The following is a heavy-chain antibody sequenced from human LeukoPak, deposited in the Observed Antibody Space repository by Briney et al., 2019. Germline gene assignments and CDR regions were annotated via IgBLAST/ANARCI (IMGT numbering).Heavy chain of an antibody. CDR3: ARKVPNDSSGYYYRGQFDP. J-gene: IGHJ5*02. D-gene: IGHD3-22*01. CDR2: IIPIFGTT. V-gene: IGHV1-69*06. Sequence: ASVKVSCKASGYTFTSYGISWVRQAPGQGLEWMGGIIPIFGTTNYAQKFQGRVTITADKSTSTAYMELSSLRSEDTAVYYCARKVPNDSSGYYYRGQFDPWGQGTLVTVSS. CDR1: GYTFTSYG.